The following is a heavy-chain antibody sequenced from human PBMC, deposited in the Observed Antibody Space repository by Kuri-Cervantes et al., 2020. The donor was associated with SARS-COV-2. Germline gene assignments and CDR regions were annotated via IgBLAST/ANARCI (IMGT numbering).Heavy chain of an antibody. Sequence: GGSLRLSCAASGFTFSSYGMHWVRQAPGKGLEWVAVIWYDGSNKYYADSVKGRFTISRDNSKNTLYLQMNSLRAEDTAVYYCAKDLAVAATITEYFQHWGQGTLVTVSS. CDR2: IWYDGSNK. CDR3: AKDLAVAATITEYFQH. V-gene: IGHV3-33*06. J-gene: IGHJ1*01. D-gene: IGHD6-19*01. CDR1: GFTFSSYG.